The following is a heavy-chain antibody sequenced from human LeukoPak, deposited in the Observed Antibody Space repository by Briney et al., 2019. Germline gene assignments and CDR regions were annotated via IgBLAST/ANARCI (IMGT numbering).Heavy chain of an antibody. CDR2: INLSGGTT. D-gene: IGHD3-22*01. CDR3: ARSYYYDSSWGHYYFDY. J-gene: IGHJ4*02. Sequence: ASVKVSCKASGYTVTSYYMHWVRQAPGQGLEWMGIINLSGGTTYYAQKFQGRVTMTNDMSTSTVYMELSSLRSEDTAVYYCARSYYYDSSWGHYYFDYWGQGTLVTVSS. CDR1: GYTVTSYY. V-gene: IGHV1-46*01.